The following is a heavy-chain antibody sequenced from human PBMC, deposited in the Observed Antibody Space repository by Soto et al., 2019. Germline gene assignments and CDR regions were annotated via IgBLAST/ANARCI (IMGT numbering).Heavy chain of an antibody. J-gene: IGHJ4*02. CDR1: GFTFSRYW. D-gene: IGHD4-17*01. V-gene: IGHV3-7*03. Sequence: HPGGSLRLSCTASGFTFSRYWMTWVRRAPGKGLQWVANIFRDGSDKYYLDSVKGRFTISRDNARNPLFLQMNSLRAEDTAVYYWARVRENDYEIVYWGQGTLVTVSS. CDR2: IFRDGSDK. CDR3: ARVRENDYEIVY.